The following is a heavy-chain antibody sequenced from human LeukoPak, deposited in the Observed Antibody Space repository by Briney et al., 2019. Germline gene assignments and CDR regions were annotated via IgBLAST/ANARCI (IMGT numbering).Heavy chain of an antibody. J-gene: IGHJ4*02. V-gene: IGHV3-23*01. CDR3: ARAYVVVVAATRGDAFDY. Sequence: GGSLRLSCAASGFTFDSYAMTWVRQAPGKGLEWVSTVSASGAGTYFADSVKGRFTISRDNAKDSLYLQMNSLRAEDTAVYYCARAYVVVVAATRGDAFDYWGQGALVTVSS. CDR2: VSASGAGT. CDR1: GFTFDSYA. D-gene: IGHD2-15*01.